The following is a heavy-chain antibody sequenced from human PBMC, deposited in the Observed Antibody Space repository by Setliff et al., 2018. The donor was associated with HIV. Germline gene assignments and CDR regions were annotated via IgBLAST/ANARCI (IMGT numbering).Heavy chain of an antibody. V-gene: IGHV3-48*01. CDR1: GFTFSSYS. Sequence: LRLSCAASGFTFSSYSMNWVRQAPGKGLEWVSYISGDTRIINYTDSVKGRFTISRDNAKNSLYLQMNSLRAEDAAVYYCATDLHWAFDYWGQGSLVTVSS. CDR3: ATDLHWAFDY. D-gene: IGHD7-27*01. CDR2: ISGDTRII. J-gene: IGHJ4*02.